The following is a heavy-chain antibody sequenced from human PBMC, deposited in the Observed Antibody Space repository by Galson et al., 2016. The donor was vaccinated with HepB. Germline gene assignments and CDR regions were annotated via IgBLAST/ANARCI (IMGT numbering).Heavy chain of an antibody. D-gene: IGHD6-13*01. CDR1: GGTFSSYA. Sequence: VKVSCKASGGTFSSYALSWVRQAPGQGLEWMGGIISIFGKANYAQKFQGRVTITADESTSTAYMELSSLTSEDTAVYYCARGFIAAVAWFDPWGQGTLVTVSS. J-gene: IGHJ5*02. CDR3: ARGFIAAVAWFDP. V-gene: IGHV1-69*13. CDR2: IISIFGKA.